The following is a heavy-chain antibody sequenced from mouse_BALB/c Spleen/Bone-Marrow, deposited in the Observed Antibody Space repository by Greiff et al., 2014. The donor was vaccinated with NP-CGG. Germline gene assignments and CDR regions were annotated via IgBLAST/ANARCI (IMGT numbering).Heavy chain of an antibody. CDR1: GDPITSGY. CDR2: ISYSGST. J-gene: IGHJ1*01. V-gene: IGHV3-8*02. Sequence: VQLKESGPSLVKPSQTLSLTCSVTGDPITSGYWNWIRKFPGNKLEYMGYISYSGSTYYNPSLKSRISITRDTSKNQYYLQLNSVTTEDTATYYCARYYYGSSYWYFDVWGAGTTVTVSS. CDR3: ARYYYGSSYWYFDV. D-gene: IGHD1-1*01.